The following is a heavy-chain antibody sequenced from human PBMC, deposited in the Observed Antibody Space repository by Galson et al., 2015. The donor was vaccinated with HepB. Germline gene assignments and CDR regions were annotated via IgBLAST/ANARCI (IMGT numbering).Heavy chain of an antibody. CDR3: ASPFCTGGSCYPLWY. J-gene: IGHJ4*02. D-gene: IGHD2-15*01. V-gene: IGHV3-53*01. Sequence: SLRLPCAAFGFTVSNTYMHWVRQAPGKGLEWVSGIYSGGATYYADSVKGRFTISRDNSKNTLYLHVNNLRAEDTAVYYCASPFCTGGSCYPLWYWGQGTLVTVSS. CDR1: GFTVSNTY. CDR2: IYSGGAT.